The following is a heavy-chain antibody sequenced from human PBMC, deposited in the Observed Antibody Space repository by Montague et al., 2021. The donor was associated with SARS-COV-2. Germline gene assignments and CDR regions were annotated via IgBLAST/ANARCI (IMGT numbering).Heavy chain of an antibody. V-gene: IGHV3-23*01. CDR3: AKDSGSSMDYYYGMDV. Sequence: SLRLSCAASGFTFSSYAMSWVRQAPGKGLEWVSAISGSGGSTYYADSVKGRFTISRDNSKNTLYLQMNILRAEDTAIYYCAKDSGSSMDYYYGMDVWGQGTTVTVSS. CDR2: ISGSGGST. CDR1: GFTFSSYA. D-gene: IGHD1-26*01. J-gene: IGHJ6*02.